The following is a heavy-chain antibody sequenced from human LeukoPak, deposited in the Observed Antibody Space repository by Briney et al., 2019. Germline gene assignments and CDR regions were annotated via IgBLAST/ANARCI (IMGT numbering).Heavy chain of an antibody. V-gene: IGHV3-7*01. Sequence: PGGSLRLSCAASGFTLSSYWMSWVRQAPGKGLEWVANIKQDGSEKYYVDSVKGRFTISRDNARNSLYLQMDSLRADDTAVYYCARLGYTSVSFMNYWGQGTLVTVSS. CDR2: IKQDGSEK. CDR3: ARLGYTSVSFMNY. CDR1: GFTLSSYW. D-gene: IGHD2-2*02. J-gene: IGHJ4*02.